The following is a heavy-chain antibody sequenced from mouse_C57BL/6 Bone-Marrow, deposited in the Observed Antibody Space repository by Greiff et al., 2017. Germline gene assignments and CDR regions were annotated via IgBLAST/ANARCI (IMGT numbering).Heavy chain of an antibody. CDR3: ARPRSGYFDY. V-gene: IGHV4-1*01. CDR2: INPDSSTI. CDR1: GVDFSRYW. J-gene: IGHJ2*01. D-gene: IGHD1-3*01. Sequence: GVDFSRYWMSWVRRAPGKGLEWIGEINPDSSTINYAPSLKDKFIISRDNAKNTLYLQMSKVRSEDTALYYCARPRSGYFDYWGQGTTLTVSS.